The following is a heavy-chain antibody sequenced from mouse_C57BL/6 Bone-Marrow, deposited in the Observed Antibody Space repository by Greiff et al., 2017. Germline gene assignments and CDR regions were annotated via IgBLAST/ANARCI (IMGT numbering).Heavy chain of an antibody. CDR1: GYAFSSSW. CDR2: IYPGDGDT. V-gene: IGHV1-82*01. CDR3: ARGTYYYGSSYFDY. Sequence: VQLQQSGPELVKPGASVKISCKASGYAFSSSWMNWVKQRPGKGLEWIGRIYPGDGDTNYNGKFKGKATLTADKSSSTAYMQLSSLTSEDSAVYFCARGTYYYGSSYFDYWGQGTTLTVSS. J-gene: IGHJ2*01. D-gene: IGHD1-1*01.